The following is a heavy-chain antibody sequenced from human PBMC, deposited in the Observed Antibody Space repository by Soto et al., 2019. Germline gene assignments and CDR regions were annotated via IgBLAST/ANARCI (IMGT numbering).Heavy chain of an antibody. CDR3: AKSPQGGATSHDYYYYYMDV. J-gene: IGHJ6*03. D-gene: IGHD5-12*01. Sequence: GGSLRLSCAASGFTFSSYGMHWVRQAPGKGLEWVAVIWYDGSSKYYADSVKGRFTISRDNSKNTLYLQMNSLRAEDTAVYYCAKSPQGGATSHDYYYYYMDVWGKGTTVTVSS. CDR2: IWYDGSSK. CDR1: GFTFSSYG. V-gene: IGHV3-33*06.